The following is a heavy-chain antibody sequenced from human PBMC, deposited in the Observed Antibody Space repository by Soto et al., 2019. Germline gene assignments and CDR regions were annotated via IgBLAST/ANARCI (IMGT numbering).Heavy chain of an antibody. CDR3: ARAPRVAYCGGDCYSEVDY. D-gene: IGHD2-21*01. CDR2: ISAYNGNT. CDR1: GYTFTSYG. V-gene: IGHV1-18*01. J-gene: IGHJ4*02. Sequence: SVKVSCKASGYTFTSYGISWVRQAPGQGLEWMGWISAYNGNTNYAQKLQGRVTMTTDTSTSTAYMELRSLRSDDTAVYYCARAPRVAYCGGDCYSEVDYWGRG.